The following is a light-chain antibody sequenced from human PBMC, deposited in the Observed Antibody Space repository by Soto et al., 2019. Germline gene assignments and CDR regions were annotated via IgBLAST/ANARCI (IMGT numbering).Light chain of an antibody. CDR2: LGS. J-gene: IGKJ1*01. CDR3: MQPLQSWT. V-gene: IGKV2-28*01. Sequence: DVVVTQSPLSLPVTLGQAASISCRSSQSLVHSDGNTYLSWYLQKPGQSPQLLIYLGSNRASGVPDRFSGSGSGTDFTLKISRVEAEDVGVYYCMQPLQSWTFGQGTKVDI. CDR1: QSLVHSDGNTY.